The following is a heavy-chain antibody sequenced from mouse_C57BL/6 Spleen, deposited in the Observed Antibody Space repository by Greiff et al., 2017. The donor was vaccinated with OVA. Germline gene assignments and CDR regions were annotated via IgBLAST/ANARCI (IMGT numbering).Heavy chain of an antibody. J-gene: IGHJ4*01. CDR2: IDPSDSYT. CDR1: GYTFTSYW. Sequence: QVQLQQPGAELVMPGASVKLSCKASGYTFTSYWMHWVKQRPGQGLEWIGEIDPSDSYTNYNQKFKGKSTLTVDKSSSTAYMQLSSLTSEDSAVYYCARGGYGNFATDYWGQGTTVTGAS. CDR3: ARGGYGNFATDY. V-gene: IGHV1-69*01. D-gene: IGHD2-1*01.